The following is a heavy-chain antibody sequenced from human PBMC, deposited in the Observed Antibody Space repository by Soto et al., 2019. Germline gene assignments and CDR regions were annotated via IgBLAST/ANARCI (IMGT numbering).Heavy chain of an antibody. V-gene: IGHV4-59*01. CDR1: GGSISSYY. Sequence: SETLSLTCTVSGGSISSYYWSWIRQPPGKGLEWIGYIYYSGSTKYNPSLKSRVTISADTSKNQFSLKLSSVTAADTAVYYCARVSSGWAALDYWGQGTLVTVSS. D-gene: IGHD6-19*01. CDR3: ARVSSGWAALDY. J-gene: IGHJ4*02. CDR2: IYYSGST.